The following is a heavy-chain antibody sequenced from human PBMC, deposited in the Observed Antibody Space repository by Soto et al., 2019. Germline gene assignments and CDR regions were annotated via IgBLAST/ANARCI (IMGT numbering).Heavy chain of an antibody. V-gene: IGHV4-30-2*01. CDR3: ARDVEDYDFWSGYPRQNYYYYYGMDV. D-gene: IGHD3-3*01. CDR2: IYHSGST. J-gene: IGHJ6*02. CDR1: GGSISSGGYS. Sequence: SETLSLTCAVSGGSISSGGYSWSWIRQPPGKGLEWIGYIYHSGSTYYNPSLKSRVTISVDRSKNQFSLKLSSVTAADTAVYYCARDVEDYDFWSGYPRQNYYYYYGMDVWGQGTTVTVSS.